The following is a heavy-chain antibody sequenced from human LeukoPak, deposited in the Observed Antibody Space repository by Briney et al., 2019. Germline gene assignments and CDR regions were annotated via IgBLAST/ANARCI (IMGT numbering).Heavy chain of an antibody. CDR3: VRVDTSGYYYELSFDY. D-gene: IGHD3-22*01. Sequence: PGGSLRLSCAASGFTFSSYWMSWVRQAPGKGLEWAANTKKDGSEKEYVDSVKGRFTISRDNAKNSLYLQMNSLRVEDTAVYYCVRVDTSGYYYELSFDYWGQGTLVTVSS. V-gene: IGHV3-7*01. J-gene: IGHJ4*02. CDR1: GFTFSSYW. CDR2: TKKDGSEK.